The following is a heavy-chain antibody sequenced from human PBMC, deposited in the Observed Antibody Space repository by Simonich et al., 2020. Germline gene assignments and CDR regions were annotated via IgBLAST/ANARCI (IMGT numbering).Heavy chain of an antibody. V-gene: IGHV1-2*02. CDR2: INPKSGGT. CDR1: GYTFTGYY. CDR3: ARNGLVGILKAFDI. Sequence: QVQLVQSGAEVKKPGASVKVSCKASGYTFTGYYMHWVRQAPGQGLEWVGWINPKSGGTNYGQKFQGRVTMTRDTSISTAYMELSRLRSDDTAVYYCARNGLVGILKAFDIWGQGTMVTVSS. D-gene: IGHD2-21*01. J-gene: IGHJ3*02.